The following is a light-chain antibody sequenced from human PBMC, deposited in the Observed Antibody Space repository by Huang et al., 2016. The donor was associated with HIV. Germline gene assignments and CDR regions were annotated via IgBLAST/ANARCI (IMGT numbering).Light chain of an antibody. CDR3: QYGET. Sequence: DIQMTQSPSTLSAFVVDRLPNTCRASQNISCWLAWYQQKPGKAPRLLIYKISRLESGVPSRFSGSGSGTEFTLTISSLQPDDIGTYYCQYGETFGQGSKVEVK. CDR2: KIS. CDR1: QNISCW. J-gene: IGKJ1*01. V-gene: IGKV1-5*03.